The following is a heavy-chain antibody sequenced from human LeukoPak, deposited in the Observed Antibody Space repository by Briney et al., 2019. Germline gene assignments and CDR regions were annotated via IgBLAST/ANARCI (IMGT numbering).Heavy chain of an antibody. CDR2: IIPIFGTA. D-gene: IGHD3-22*01. CDR3: ARRVVGGYYFFDY. CDR1: GGTFSSYA. J-gene: IGHJ4*02. Sequence: SVKVSCKASGGTFSSYAISWVRQAPGQGLEWMGGIIPIFGTANYAQKFQGRVTMTTDTSTSTAYMELRSLRSDDTAVYYCARRVVGGYYFFDYWGQGALVTVSS. V-gene: IGHV1-69*05.